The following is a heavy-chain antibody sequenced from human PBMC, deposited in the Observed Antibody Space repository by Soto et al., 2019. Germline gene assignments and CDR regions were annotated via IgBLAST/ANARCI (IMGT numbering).Heavy chain of an antibody. Sequence: GGSLRLSCAASGFTFSDYYMSWIRQAPGKGLEWVSYISSSGNTISYADSVKGRFTISRDNAKNSLYLQVNSLRAEDTAIYYCARRTAGRNIDYRGQGSLVTVSS. J-gene: IGHJ4*02. D-gene: IGHD6-6*01. CDR3: ARRTAGRNIDY. V-gene: IGHV3-11*01. CDR1: GFTFSDYY. CDR2: ISSSGNTI.